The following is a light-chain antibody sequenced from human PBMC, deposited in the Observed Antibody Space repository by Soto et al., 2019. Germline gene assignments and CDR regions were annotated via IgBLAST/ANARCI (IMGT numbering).Light chain of an antibody. Sequence: EIVLTHSPGTLSFSPGEIATLSCRASHSVRSSLAWYQQKPGQAPRLLIHGASTRATGIPDRFSGSGSGTDFTLTISRLEPEDFAVYYCQQYGSSIQTFGQGTKVDIK. V-gene: IGKV3-20*01. CDR1: HSVRSS. CDR3: QQYGSSIQT. CDR2: GAS. J-gene: IGKJ1*01.